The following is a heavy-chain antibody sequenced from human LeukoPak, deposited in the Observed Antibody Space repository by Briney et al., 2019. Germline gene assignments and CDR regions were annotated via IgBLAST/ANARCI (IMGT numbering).Heavy chain of an antibody. D-gene: IGHD6-13*01. Sequence: SDTLSLTCTVSGGSISSYYWSWIRQPPGKGLEWIGRTYTSGSTNYNPSLKSRVTMSVDMSKNQFSLKLSSMIAADTAVYYCARVSSSWYQDWYFDLWGRGTLVTVPS. CDR3: ARVSSSWYQDWYFDL. J-gene: IGHJ2*01. CDR2: TYTSGST. CDR1: GGSISSYY. V-gene: IGHV4-4*07.